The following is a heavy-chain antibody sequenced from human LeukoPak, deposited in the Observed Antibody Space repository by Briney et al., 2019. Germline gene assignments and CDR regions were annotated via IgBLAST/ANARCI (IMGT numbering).Heavy chain of an antibody. CDR3: ARVAGRHYYYGMDV. D-gene: IGHD6-13*01. J-gene: IGHJ6*02. Sequence: GGSLRLSCAASGFTFSSYSMNWVRQAPGKGLEWVSSISSSSSYIYYADSVKGRFTISRDNAKNSLYLQMNSLRAEDTAVYYCARVAGRHYYYGMDVWGQGTTVTVSS. CDR1: GFTFSSYS. CDR2: ISSSSSYI. V-gene: IGHV3-21*01.